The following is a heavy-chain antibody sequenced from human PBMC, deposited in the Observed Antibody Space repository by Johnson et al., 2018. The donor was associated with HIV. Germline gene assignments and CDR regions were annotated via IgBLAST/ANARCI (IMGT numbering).Heavy chain of an antibody. Sequence: QVQLVESGGGLVQPGGSLRLSCAASGFTFSSYAMHWVRQAPGKGLEWVAVISYDGTHKYYADSVKGRFTISRDNSKNKLYLQTNSLRAEDTAGFYCARDRYYGLAWGWAFDIWGQGTMVTVSS. CDR2: ISYDGTHK. CDR3: ARDRYYGLAWGWAFDI. D-gene: IGHD3-16*01. J-gene: IGHJ3*02. V-gene: IGHV3-30*04. CDR1: GFTFSSYA.